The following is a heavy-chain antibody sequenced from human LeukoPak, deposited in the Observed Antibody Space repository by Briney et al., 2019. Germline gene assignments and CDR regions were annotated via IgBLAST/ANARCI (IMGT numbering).Heavy chain of an antibody. J-gene: IGHJ4*02. CDR1: GGSFSGYY. Sequence: PSETLSLTCAVYGGSFSGYYWSWIRQPPGKGLEWIGEINHSGSTNYNPSLKSRVTISFDKSKNDFSLKLSSVTAADTAVYYCARRGTSGSGSPCFGYWGQGTLVAVSS. CDR3: ARRGTSGSGSPCFGY. CDR2: INHSGST. V-gene: IGHV4-34*01. D-gene: IGHD3-10*01.